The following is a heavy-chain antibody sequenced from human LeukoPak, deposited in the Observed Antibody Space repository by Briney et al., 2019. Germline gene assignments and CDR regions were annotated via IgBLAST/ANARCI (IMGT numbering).Heavy chain of an antibody. J-gene: IGHJ3*02. V-gene: IGHV3-23*01. CDR3: AREFSGYAFDI. CDR2: ISGSGGST. D-gene: IGHD5-12*01. Sequence: GGSLRLSCAASGFTFSSYSMNWVRQAPGKGLEWVSAISGSGGSTYYADSVKGRFTISRDNSRNTLYLQMNSLRAEDMAVYYCAREFSGYAFDIWGQGTMVTVSS. CDR1: GFTFSSYS.